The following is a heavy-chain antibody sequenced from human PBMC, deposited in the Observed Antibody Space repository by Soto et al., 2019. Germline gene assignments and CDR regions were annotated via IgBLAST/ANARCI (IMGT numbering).Heavy chain of an antibody. CDR1: GFTFTYYG. CDR3: AKAVYGSGPHY. V-gene: IGHV3-33*06. CDR2: IWYDGSKK. J-gene: IGHJ4*02. Sequence: GGSLRLSCAASGFTFTYYGMHWVRQAPGKGLEWVAVIWYDGSKKYYADSVKGRSTISRDNSKNTLYLQMNSLRAEDTAVYYCAKAVYGSGPHYWGQGTLVTVSS. D-gene: IGHD3-10*01.